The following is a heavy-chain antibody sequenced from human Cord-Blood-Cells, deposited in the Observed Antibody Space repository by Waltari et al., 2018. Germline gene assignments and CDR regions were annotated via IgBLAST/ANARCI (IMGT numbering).Heavy chain of an antibody. Sequence: QLQLQESGPGLVKPSETLSLTCTVSGGSISSSSYYWGWFRQPPGKGLEWIGSIYYSGSTYYNPSLKSRVTISVDTSKNQFSLKLSSVTAADTAVYYCASTIFGVVINWFDPWGQGTLVTVSS. J-gene: IGHJ5*02. D-gene: IGHD3-3*01. CDR2: IYYSGST. CDR1: GGSISSSSYY. CDR3: ASTIFGVVINWFDP. V-gene: IGHV4-39*01.